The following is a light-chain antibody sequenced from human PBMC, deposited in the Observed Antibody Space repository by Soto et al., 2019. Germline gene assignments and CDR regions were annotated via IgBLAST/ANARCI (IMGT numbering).Light chain of an antibody. Sequence: QSVLTQPPSASGTPGQTVTISCSGSSSNIGLNDVHWYRQLSGTAPQILIYDTNQQATGVPDRFSGSRSGTSASLAIHGLQSGDEADYHCAAWDDSLNGPVFGGGTKVTVL. CDR1: SSNIGLND. CDR3: AAWDDSLNGPV. V-gene: IGLV1-44*01. J-gene: IGLJ2*01. CDR2: DTN.